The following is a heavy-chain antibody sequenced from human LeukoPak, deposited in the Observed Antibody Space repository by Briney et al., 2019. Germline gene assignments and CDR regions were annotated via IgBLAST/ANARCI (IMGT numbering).Heavy chain of an antibody. CDR1: GFTFSSYE. D-gene: IGHD2-8*01. Sequence: PGGSLRLSCAASGFTFSSYEMNWVRQAPGKGLEWVSYISSSGSTICYADSVKGRFTISRDNAKNSLYLQMNSLRAEDTAVYYCARGPVSGYYYMDVWGKGTTVTVSS. V-gene: IGHV3-48*03. CDR2: ISSSGSTI. J-gene: IGHJ6*03. CDR3: ARGPVSGYYYMDV.